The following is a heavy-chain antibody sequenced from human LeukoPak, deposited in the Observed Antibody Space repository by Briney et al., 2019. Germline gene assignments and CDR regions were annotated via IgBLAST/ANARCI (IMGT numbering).Heavy chain of an antibody. CDR3: ARDTSIAARAFDY. CDR2: ISSASGSI. CDR1: GFTFSSYS. V-gene: IGHV3-48*01. J-gene: IGHJ4*02. D-gene: IGHD6-6*01. Sequence: GGSLRLSCAASGFTFSSYSMNWVRQAPGKGLEWVSYISSASGSIYYADSVKGRFTISRDNAKNSLYLQMNSLRAEDTAVYYCARDTSIAARAFDYWGQGTLVTVSS.